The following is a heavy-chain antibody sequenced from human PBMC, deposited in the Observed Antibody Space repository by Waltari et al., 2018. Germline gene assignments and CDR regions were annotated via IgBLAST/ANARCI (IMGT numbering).Heavy chain of an antibody. CDR2: IIPIFGTA. D-gene: IGHD3-10*01. Sequence: QVQLVQSGAEVKKPGSSVKVSCKASGGTSSSYAIRWVRQAPGQGLEWMGGIIPIFGTANYTQKFQGRVTITTDESTSTAYMELSSLRSEDTAVYYCAREGDDAGSTHYFDYWGQGTLVTVSS. V-gene: IGHV1-69*05. CDR3: AREGDDAGSTHYFDY. CDR1: GGTSSSYA. J-gene: IGHJ4*02.